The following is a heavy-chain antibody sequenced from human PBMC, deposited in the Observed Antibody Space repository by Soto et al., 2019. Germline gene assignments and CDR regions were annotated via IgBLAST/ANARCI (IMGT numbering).Heavy chain of an antibody. CDR1: GGTFSSYA. CDR2: IIPIFGTA. J-gene: IGHJ1*01. D-gene: IGHD2-15*01. V-gene: IGHV1-69*13. CDR3: AGRGVLGYCSGGSCYGYFQH. Sequence: ASVKVSCKASGGTFSSYAISWVRQAPGQGLEWMGGIIPIFGTANYAQKFQGRVTITADESTSTAYMELSSLRSEDTAVYYCAGRGVLGYCSGGSCYGYFQHWGQGTLVTVSS.